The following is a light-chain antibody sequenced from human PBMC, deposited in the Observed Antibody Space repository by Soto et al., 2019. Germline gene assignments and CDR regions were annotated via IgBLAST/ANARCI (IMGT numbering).Light chain of an antibody. CDR1: QSVSSY. CDR3: QQRGNWPLT. V-gene: IGKV3-11*01. J-gene: IGKJ1*01. CDR2: DAS. Sequence: EIVLTQSPATLSLSPGERATLSCRASQSVSSYFAWYQQKPGQAPRLLIYDASNRVTGIPARFSGSVSGTDFTLTISSLEPEDFAVYYCQQRGNWPLTFGQGTKV.